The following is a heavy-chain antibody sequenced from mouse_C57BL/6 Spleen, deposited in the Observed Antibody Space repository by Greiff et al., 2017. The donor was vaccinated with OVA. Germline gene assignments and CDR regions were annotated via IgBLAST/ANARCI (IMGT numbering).Heavy chain of an antibody. CDR3: ARDTAQATFYAMDY. CDR2: ISSGSSTI. J-gene: IGHJ4*01. D-gene: IGHD3-2*02. V-gene: IGHV5-17*01. CDR1: GFTFSDYG. Sequence: EVQRVESGGGLVKPGGSLKLSCAASGFTFSDYGMHWVRQAPEKGLEWVAYISSGSSTIYYADTVKGRFTISRDNAKNTLFLQMTSLRSEDTAMYYCARDTAQATFYAMDYWGQGTSVTVSS.